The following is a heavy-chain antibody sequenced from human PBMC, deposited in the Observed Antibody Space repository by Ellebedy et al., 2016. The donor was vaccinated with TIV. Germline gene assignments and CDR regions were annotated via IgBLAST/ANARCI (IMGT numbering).Heavy chain of an antibody. V-gene: IGHV3-30-3*01. Sequence: PGGSLRLSCVASGFTSTSYEMHWVRQAPGKGLEWVAVVSGHATIQLYADAVKGRFPISKDTSNDTVYLQMNSLRVEDTALYYCARDAAPGAPDFFDHWGRGTLVTVSS. J-gene: IGHJ4*02. CDR1: GFTSTSYE. CDR2: VSGHATIQ. CDR3: ARDAAPGAPDFFDH. D-gene: IGHD3-10*01.